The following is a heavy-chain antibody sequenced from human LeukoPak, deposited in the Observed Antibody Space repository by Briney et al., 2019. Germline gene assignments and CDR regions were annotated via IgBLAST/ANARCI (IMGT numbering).Heavy chain of an antibody. V-gene: IGHV4-4*02. J-gene: IGHJ6*03. CDR3: AREVTTVTHIYYYIDV. Sequence: SETLSLTCAVSGGSISSSNWWSWVRQPPGKGLEWIGEIYHSGSTNYNPSLKSRVTISVDKSKNQFSLKLRSVNAADTAVYYCAREVTTVTHIYYYIDVWGKGTTVTVSS. CDR1: GGSISSSNW. CDR2: IYHSGST. D-gene: IGHD4-11*01.